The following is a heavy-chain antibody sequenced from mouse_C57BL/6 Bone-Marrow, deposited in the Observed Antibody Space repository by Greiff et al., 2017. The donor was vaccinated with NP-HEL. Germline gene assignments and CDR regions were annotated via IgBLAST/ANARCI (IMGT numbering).Heavy chain of an antibody. D-gene: IGHD1-1*01. Sequence: QVQLQQSGAELARPGASVKPSCKASGYTFTSYGISWVKQRTGQGLEWIGEIYPRSGNTYYNEKFKGKATLTADKSSSTAYMELRSLTSEDSAVYFCARSSSYPWWYFDVWGTGTTVTVSS. J-gene: IGHJ1*03. V-gene: IGHV1-81*01. CDR2: IYPRSGNT. CDR3: ARSSSYPWWYFDV. CDR1: GYTFTSYG.